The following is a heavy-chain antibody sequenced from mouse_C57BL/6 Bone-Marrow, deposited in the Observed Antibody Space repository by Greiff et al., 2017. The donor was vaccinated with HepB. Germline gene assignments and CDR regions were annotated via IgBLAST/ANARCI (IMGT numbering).Heavy chain of an antibody. CDR3: ARGVGYFYWDFDV. J-gene: IGHJ1*03. Sequence: QVTLKESGPGILQSSQTLSLTCSFSGFSLSTSGMGVSWLRTPTGKGLEWLAHIYWDDDKRYYPSLKSRLTISKDTSRNQVFLKITSGDTAATATYYCARGVGYFYWDFDVWGTGTTVTVSS. V-gene: IGHV8-12*01. D-gene: IGHD2-3*01. CDR2: IYWDDDK. CDR1: GFSLSTSGMG.